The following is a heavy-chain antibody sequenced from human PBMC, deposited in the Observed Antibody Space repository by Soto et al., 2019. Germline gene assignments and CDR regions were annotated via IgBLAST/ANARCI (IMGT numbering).Heavy chain of an antibody. J-gene: IGHJ4*02. CDR1: GGSISSYY. D-gene: IGHD3-3*01. Sequence: SETLSLTCTVSGGSISSYYWSWIRQPPGKGLEWIGYIYYSGSTNYNPSLKSRVTISVDTSKNQFSLKLSSVTAADTAVYYCARSITIFGVVIIGSYFDYWGQGTLVTVSS. CDR2: IYYSGST. V-gene: IGHV4-59*01. CDR3: ARSITIFGVVIIGSYFDY.